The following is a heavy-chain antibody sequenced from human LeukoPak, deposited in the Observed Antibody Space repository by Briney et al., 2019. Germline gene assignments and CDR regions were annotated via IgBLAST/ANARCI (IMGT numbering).Heavy chain of an antibody. Sequence: SETLSLTCAVYGGSFSGYYWSWIRQPPGKGLEWTGSIYYSGNTYYNPSLKSRVTISVDTSKSQFSLKVTSVTAADTAVYYCARGGIATWNWFDPWGQGTLVTVSS. CDR2: IYYSGNT. CDR3: ARGGIATWNWFDP. J-gene: IGHJ5*02. CDR1: GGSFSGYY. V-gene: IGHV4-34*01. D-gene: IGHD1-1*01.